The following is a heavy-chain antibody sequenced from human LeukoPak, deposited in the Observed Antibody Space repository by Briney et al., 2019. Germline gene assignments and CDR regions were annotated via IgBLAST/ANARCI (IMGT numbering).Heavy chain of an antibody. Sequence: SETLSLTCAVYGGSFSGHFWNWIRQAPGKGLEWIGEINHGGSTNYNPSLKNRVTISVDTSKNQFSLKLSSVTAADTAVYYCARGGTMVRGVIPRENWGQGTLVTVSS. D-gene: IGHD3-10*01. J-gene: IGHJ4*02. V-gene: IGHV4-34*01. CDR2: INHGGST. CDR3: ARGGTMVRGVIPREN. CDR1: GGSFSGHF.